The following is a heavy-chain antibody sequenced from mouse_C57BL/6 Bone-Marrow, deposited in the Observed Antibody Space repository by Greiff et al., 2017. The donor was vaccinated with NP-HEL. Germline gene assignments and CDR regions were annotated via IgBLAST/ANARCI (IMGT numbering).Heavy chain of an antibody. J-gene: IGHJ4*01. D-gene: IGHD2-4*01. V-gene: IGHV5-9*01. Sequence: EVQVVESGGGLVKPGGSLKLSCAASGFTFSSYTMSWVRQTPEKRLEWVATISGGGGNTYYPDSVKGRFTISRDNATNTLYLQMSSLRSEDTALYYCARDWIYYDYNYAMDYWGQGTSVTVSS. CDR2: ISGGGGNT. CDR1: GFTFSSYT. CDR3: ARDWIYYDYNYAMDY.